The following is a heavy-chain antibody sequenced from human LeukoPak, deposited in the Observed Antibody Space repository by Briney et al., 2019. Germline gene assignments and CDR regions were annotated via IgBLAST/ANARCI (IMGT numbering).Heavy chain of an antibody. CDR1: GGSISNYY. D-gene: IGHD3-10*01. J-gene: IGHJ4*02. Sequence: SETLSLTCTVSGGSISNYYWSWIRQPPGKGLEWIGYIYYSGSTNYNPSLKSRVTITIDTSKNQFSLKLSSVTAADTAVYYCARFGPGTYGLFDYWGQGTLVTVSS. CDR2: IYYSGST. V-gene: IGHV4-59*01. CDR3: ARFGPGTYGLFDY.